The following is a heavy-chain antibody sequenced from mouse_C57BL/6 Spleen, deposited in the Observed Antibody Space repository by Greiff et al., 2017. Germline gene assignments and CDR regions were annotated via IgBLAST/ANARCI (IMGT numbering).Heavy chain of an antibody. CDR1: GYTFTSYT. J-gene: IGHJ2*01. CDR2: INPSSGYT. D-gene: IGHD2-1*01. V-gene: IGHV1-4*01. Sequence: VQLQQSGAELARPGASVKMSCKASGYTFTSYTMPWVKQRPGQGLEWIGYINPSSGYTKYNQKFKDKATLTADKSSSTAYMQLSSLTSADSAVYDCTRPAGNSDFDYWGQGTTLTVSS. CDR3: TRPAGNSDFDY.